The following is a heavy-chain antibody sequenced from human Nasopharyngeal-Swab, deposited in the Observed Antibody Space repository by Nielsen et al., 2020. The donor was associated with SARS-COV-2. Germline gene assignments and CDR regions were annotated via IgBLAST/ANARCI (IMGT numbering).Heavy chain of an antibody. D-gene: IGHD2-21*01. CDR3: ARSLHIATAHDY. V-gene: IGHV1-3*01. CDR1: GFTFTSYA. CDR2: INAGNGNT. Sequence: GESLKISCAASGFTFTSYAMHWVRQAPGQRLEWMGWINAGNGNTKYSQKFQGRVTITRDTSASTAYMELSSLRSEDTVVYYCARSLHIATAHDYWGQGTLVTVSS. J-gene: IGHJ4*02.